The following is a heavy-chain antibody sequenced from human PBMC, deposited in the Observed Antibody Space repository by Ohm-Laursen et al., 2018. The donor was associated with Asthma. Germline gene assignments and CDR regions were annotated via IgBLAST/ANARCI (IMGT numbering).Heavy chain of an antibody. V-gene: IGHV3-7*01. J-gene: IGHJ4*02. CDR2: IKPDGSQT. Sequence: SLRLSCTASGFTFSVSWVIWVRQAPGKGLQWLAFIKPDGSQTYYADSMEGRFSISRDNSKNSLYLQMSSLRGEDTAIYYRATLSWYASQYWGQGTLVTVSS. CDR1: GFTFSVSW. D-gene: IGHD2-2*01. CDR3: ATLSWYASQY.